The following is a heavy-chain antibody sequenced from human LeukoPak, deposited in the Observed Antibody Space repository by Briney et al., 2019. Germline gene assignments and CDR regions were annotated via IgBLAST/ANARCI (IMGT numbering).Heavy chain of an antibody. CDR1: GGTFSSYA. D-gene: IGHD6-19*01. V-gene: IGHV1-69*13. CDR3: ARDLLWLVQGDYYYYGMDV. Sequence: SVKVSCKASGGTFSSYAISWVRQAPGQGLEWMGGINLIFGTANYAQKYQGRVTITADESTSKAYMELSSLRSEDTAVYYCARDLLWLVQGDYYYYGMDVWGQGTTVTVSS. CDR2: INLIFGTA. J-gene: IGHJ6*02.